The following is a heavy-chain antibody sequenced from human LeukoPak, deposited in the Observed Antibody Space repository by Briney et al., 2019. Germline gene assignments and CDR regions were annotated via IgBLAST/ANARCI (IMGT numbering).Heavy chain of an antibody. J-gene: IGHJ4*02. D-gene: IGHD2-2*02. CDR3: ARSPGLVPAAIRVWFDY. Sequence: GSLRLSCAASGFTVSSNYMSWVRQAPGKGLEWVSVIYSGGSTYYADSVKGRFTISRDNSKNTLYLQMNSLRAEDTAVYYCARSPGLVPAAIRVWFDYWGQGTLVTVSS. CDR1: GFTVSSNY. V-gene: IGHV3-53*01. CDR2: IYSGGST.